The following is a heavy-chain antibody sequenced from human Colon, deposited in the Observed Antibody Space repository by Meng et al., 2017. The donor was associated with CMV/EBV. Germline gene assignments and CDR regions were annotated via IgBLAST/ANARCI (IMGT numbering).Heavy chain of an antibody. J-gene: IGHJ4*02. D-gene: IGHD6-19*01. CDR1: GFIFSSYG. CDR3: ARPVSPRSADSALLAF. CDR2: ITTANAYK. V-gene: IGHV3-21*06. Sequence: GESLKISCAGSGFIFSSYGMNWVRQAPGKGLEWGSSITTANAYKSYAASVKGGFTISRDDAKSSLLLQMDKLRVDDTAVYYCARPVSPRSADSALLAFWGQGTLVTVSS.